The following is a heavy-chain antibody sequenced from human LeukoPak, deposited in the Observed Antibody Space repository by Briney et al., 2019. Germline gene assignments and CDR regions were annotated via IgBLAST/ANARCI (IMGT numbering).Heavy chain of an antibody. D-gene: IGHD1-14*01. CDR2: IGPTGSDR. CDR1: GLTFSTSG. V-gene: IGHV3-21*06. J-gene: IGHJ4*02. Sequence: GGSLTLSXTASGLTFSTSGFNWVRQAPGKGLEWGASIGPTGSDRYHADSIKGRFTISRDNANNFLYLQMNSLRAEDTAVYYCATETNGRHYDYWGQGTLLTVSS. CDR3: ATETNGRHYDY.